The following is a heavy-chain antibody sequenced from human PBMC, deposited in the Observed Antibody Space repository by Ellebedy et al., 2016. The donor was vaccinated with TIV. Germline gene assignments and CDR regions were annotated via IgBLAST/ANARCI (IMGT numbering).Heavy chain of an antibody. V-gene: IGHV3-30-3*01. CDR3: ARDSSGYAFDI. Sequence: GESLKISXAASGFTFSSYAMHWVRQAPGKGLEWVAVISYDGSNKYYADSVKGRFTISRDNAKNSLYLQMNSLRAEDTAVYYCARDSSGYAFDIWGQGTMVTVSS. D-gene: IGHD6-19*01. CDR2: ISYDGSNK. CDR1: GFTFSSYA. J-gene: IGHJ3*02.